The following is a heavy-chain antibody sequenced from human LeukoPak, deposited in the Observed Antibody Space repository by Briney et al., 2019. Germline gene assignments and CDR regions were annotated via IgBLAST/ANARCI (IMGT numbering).Heavy chain of an antibody. CDR2: INHSGST. D-gene: IGHD3-22*01. J-gene: IGHJ3*02. Sequence: SETLSLTCAVSGGSFSGYYWSWIRQPPGKGLEWIGEINHSGSTNYNPSLTSLKSRVTISVDTSKNQFSLKLSSVTAADTAVYSCGHDWIGAGSSGYDAWDIWGQGTMVTVSS. CDR3: GHDWIGAGSSGYDAWDI. CDR1: GGSFSGYY. V-gene: IGHV4-34*01.